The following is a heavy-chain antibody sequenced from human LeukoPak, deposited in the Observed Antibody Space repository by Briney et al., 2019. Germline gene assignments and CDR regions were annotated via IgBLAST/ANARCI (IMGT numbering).Heavy chain of an antibody. J-gene: IGHJ6*03. D-gene: IGHD3-10*01. CDR2: IIPIPGIA. Sequence: SVKVSCKASGGTFSSYTISWVRQAPGQGLEWMGRIIPIPGIANYAQKFQGRVTITADKSTSTAYMELSSLRSEDTAVYYCASTYYYGSGSYFPDYYYYMDVWGKGTTVTVSS. CDR3: ASTYYYGSGSYFPDYYYYMDV. V-gene: IGHV1-69*02. CDR1: GGTFSSYT.